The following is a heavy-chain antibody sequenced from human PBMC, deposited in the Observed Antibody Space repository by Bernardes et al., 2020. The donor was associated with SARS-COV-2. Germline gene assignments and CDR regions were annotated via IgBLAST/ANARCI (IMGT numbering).Heavy chain of an antibody. CDR3: ASLSDKYSSSWYADN. V-gene: IGHV4-39*02. J-gene: IGHJ4*02. CDR1: WCAISFSAYF. D-gene: IGHD6-13*01. Sequence: TLSRTFNSSWCAISFSAYFFGWLLPPPGKGLEWIAPVYHSGSTYYNPSLKRRVSISVDTSKNNFSLKLTSVTAAVTAVYYCASLSDKYSSSWYADNWGRGTLVTVSS. CDR2: VYHSGST.